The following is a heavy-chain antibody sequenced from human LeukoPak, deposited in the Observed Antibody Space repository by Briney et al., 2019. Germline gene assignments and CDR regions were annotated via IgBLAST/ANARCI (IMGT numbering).Heavy chain of an antibody. V-gene: IGHV4-34*01. CDR1: GGSFSNYY. CDR3: ARRWNYGRNYYIDV. CDR2: INDSGRT. Sequence: PSETLSLTCAVYGGSFSNYYWSWIRQPPRKGLEWIVEINDSGRTNYSPSLISRVTVSVDTSKNQFSLWLTSVTATDTAVYYCARRWNYGRNYYIDVWGNGATVSVSS. J-gene: IGHJ6*03. D-gene: IGHD1-7*01.